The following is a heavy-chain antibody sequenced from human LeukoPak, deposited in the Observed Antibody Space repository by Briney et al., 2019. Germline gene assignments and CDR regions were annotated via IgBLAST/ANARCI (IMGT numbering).Heavy chain of an antibody. CDR2: ISGSGGST. Sequence: GGSLRLSCAASGFTFSSYAMSWVRQAPGKGLEWVSAISGSGGSTYYADSVKGRFTISRDNSKNTLYLHMNSLRAEDTAVYYCARTSLVGATVEDYWGQGTLVTVSS. J-gene: IGHJ4*02. D-gene: IGHD1-26*01. V-gene: IGHV3-23*01. CDR1: GFTFSSYA. CDR3: ARTSLVGATVEDY.